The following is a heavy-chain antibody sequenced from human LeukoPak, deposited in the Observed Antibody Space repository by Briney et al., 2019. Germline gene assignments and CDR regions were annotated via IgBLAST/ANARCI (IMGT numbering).Heavy chain of an antibody. V-gene: IGHV1-46*01. CDR1: GYTFTSYY. CDR2: INTSGGST. J-gene: IGHJ4*02. Sequence: ASVKVSCKASGYTFTSYYMHWVRHPPGQGLEWMGIINTSGGSTSYAQKFQGRVTMTRDTSTSTVYMELSSLRSEDTAVYYCASRVITAPFDYWGQGTLVTVSS. D-gene: IGHD3-22*01. CDR3: ASRVITAPFDY.